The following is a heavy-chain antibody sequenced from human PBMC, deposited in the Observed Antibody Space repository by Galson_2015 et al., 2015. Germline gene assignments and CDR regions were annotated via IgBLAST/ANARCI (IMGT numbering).Heavy chain of an antibody. CDR3: ARWEPGVVVAATRGAFDI. Sequence: SETLSLTCTVSGGSISSGGYYWSWIRQHPGKGLEWIGYIYYSGSTNYNPSLKSRVTISVDTSKNQFSLKLSSVTAADTAVYYCARWEPGVVVAATRGAFDIWGQGTMVTVSS. J-gene: IGHJ3*02. D-gene: IGHD2-15*01. CDR2: IYYSGST. V-gene: IGHV4-61*08. CDR1: GGSISSGGYY.